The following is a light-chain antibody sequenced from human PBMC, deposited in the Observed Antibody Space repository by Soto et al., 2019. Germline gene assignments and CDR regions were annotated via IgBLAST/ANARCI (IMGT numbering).Light chain of an antibody. CDR2: GAS. Sequence: EIVLTQSPGTLSLSPGERATLSCRASQSVSNSYLAWYQQKVGQAPRLLIYGASIRATGIPDRFSGSGSGTDFTLTISRLEPEDFAVYYCQQYGSSPLTFGGGTKVEIK. CDR3: QQYGSSPLT. CDR1: QSVSNSY. J-gene: IGKJ4*01. V-gene: IGKV3-20*01.